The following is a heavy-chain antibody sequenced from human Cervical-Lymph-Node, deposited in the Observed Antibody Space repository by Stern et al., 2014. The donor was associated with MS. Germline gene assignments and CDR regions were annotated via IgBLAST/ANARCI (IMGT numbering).Heavy chain of an antibody. CDR3: AQEHHGGNFHS. D-gene: IGHD4-23*01. CDR2: IVPIFGKA. J-gene: IGHJ4*02. Sequence: MQLVGSGAEAKQPGSSVKVSCNISGDTFSRNGISWVRQDPGQGLEWMGAIVPIFGKANYAQKLQGRLTITSDESTKTAYMELSSLRSEDTAVYYCAQEHHGGNFHSWGQGTLVIVSS. V-gene: IGHV1-69*01. CDR1: GDTFSRNG.